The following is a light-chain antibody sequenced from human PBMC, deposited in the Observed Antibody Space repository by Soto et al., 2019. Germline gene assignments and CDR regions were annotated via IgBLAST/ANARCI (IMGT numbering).Light chain of an antibody. CDR2: RNT. CDR1: TSNIGAGYD. Sequence: QSVLTQPPSVSGAPGQRVTISCTGSTSNIGAGYDVHWYQQLPGTTPKLLIYRNTNRPSGVPDRFSGSKSGTSASLAITGLQAEDEADYYCQSYDSTLRGSVFGTGTKVTVL. CDR3: QSYDSTLRGSV. V-gene: IGLV1-40*01. J-gene: IGLJ1*01.